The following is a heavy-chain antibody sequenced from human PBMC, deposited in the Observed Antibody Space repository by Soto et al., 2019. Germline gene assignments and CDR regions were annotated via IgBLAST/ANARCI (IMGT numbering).Heavy chain of an antibody. D-gene: IGHD1-20*01. V-gene: IGHV4-30-4*01. CDR1: GGSISSGDYY. CDR3: ARASILKSINGMDV. J-gene: IGHJ6*02. Sequence: QVQLQESGPGLVKPSQTLSLTCTVSGGSISSGDYYWSWIRQPPGKGLEWIGYIYYSGSTYYNPSLQRRVNISVDTSKNQVPLKLSSVTAADTGVYYCARASILKSINGMDVWGQGTTVTVSS. CDR2: IYYSGST.